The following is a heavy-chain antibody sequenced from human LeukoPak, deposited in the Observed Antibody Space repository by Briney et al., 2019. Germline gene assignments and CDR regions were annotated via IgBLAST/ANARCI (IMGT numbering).Heavy chain of an antibody. D-gene: IGHD5-12*01. Sequence: GGSLRLSCAASGFTFSSYEMNWVRQAPGKGLEWVAYISQSGDNKDYADSVKGRFTISRDNAKNSLHLQMNSLRAKDTALYYCTREGSTSGFFWWGQGTLVTVSS. V-gene: IGHV3-48*03. CDR1: GFTFSSYE. CDR3: TREGSTSGFFW. J-gene: IGHJ4*02. CDR2: ISQSGDNK.